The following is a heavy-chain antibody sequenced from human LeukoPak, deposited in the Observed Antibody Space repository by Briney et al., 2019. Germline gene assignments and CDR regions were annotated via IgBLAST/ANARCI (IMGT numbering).Heavy chain of an antibody. V-gene: IGHV3-23*01. Sequence: GGSLRLSCAASGFTFSSYAMSWVRQAPGKGLEWVSAISGSGGSTYYAGSVKGRFTISRDNSKNTLYLQMNSLRAEDTAVYYCAKDLYYYGSFDYWGQGTLVTVSS. CDR3: AKDLYYYGSFDY. CDR1: GFTFSSYA. CDR2: ISGSGGST. J-gene: IGHJ4*02. D-gene: IGHD3-10*01.